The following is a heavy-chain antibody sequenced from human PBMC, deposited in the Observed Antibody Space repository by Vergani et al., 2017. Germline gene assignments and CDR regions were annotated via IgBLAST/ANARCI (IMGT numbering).Heavy chain of an antibody. V-gene: IGHV4-59*01. D-gene: IGHD6-19*01. Sequence: QVQLQQSGPGLVKPSETLSLTCTVSGGSISSYYWSWIRQPPGKGLEWIGYIYYSGSTNYNPSLKSRVTRSLDTSKSQFSLKLSSVTAADTAVYYCARGRYSSGWYFWGQGTLVTVSA. CDR3: ARGRYSSGWYF. CDR2: IYYSGST. CDR1: GGSISSYY. J-gene: IGHJ4*02.